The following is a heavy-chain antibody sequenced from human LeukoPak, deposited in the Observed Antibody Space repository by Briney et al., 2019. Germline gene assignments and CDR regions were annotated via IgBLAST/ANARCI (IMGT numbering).Heavy chain of an antibody. CDR2: IRSNSDGGTI. V-gene: IGHV3-15*01. D-gene: IGHD3-22*01. J-gene: IGHJ5*02. CDR3: ATDFYDST. Sequence: GGSLRLSCVASGFSFTDNFMSWVRQAPGKGLEWVGRIRSNSDGGTIDYAAPVKGRFTLSRDDSKTTLYLQMNSLQTEDTAVYYCATDFYDSTWGQGTLVTVSS. CDR1: GFSFTDNF.